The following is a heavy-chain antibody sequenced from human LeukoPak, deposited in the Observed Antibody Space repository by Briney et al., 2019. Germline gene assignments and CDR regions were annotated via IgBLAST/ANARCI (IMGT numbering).Heavy chain of an antibody. D-gene: IGHD6-19*01. CDR3: ARGFRGWYAEGFDY. V-gene: IGHV3-7*01. J-gene: IGHJ4*02. CDR1: GFSFSSYW. Sequence: GGSLRLSCAASGFSFSSYWMSWVRQAPGKGLEWAANIKQDGSEKYYVDSVKGRFSISRDNAKNSLYLQMHSLRAEDTAVYYCARGFRGWYAEGFDYWGQGTLVTVSS. CDR2: IKQDGSEK.